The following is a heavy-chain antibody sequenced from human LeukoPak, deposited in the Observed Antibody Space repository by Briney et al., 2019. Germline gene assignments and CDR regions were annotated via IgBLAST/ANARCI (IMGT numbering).Heavy chain of an antibody. CDR1: DDSYRNYY. J-gene: IGHJ4*02. CDR3: ARGVQRAALVPPYYFDF. Sequence: SETLSLTCTVYDDSYRNYYWTSIRQPPGKGLEWNGEINHFGRTNYSPSLKSRLTMSVGASRNQFSLTLTSVTAADTAVYYCARGVQRAALVPPYYFDFWGQGTLVTVSS. CDR2: INHFGRT. V-gene: IGHV4-34*01. D-gene: IGHD5-18*01.